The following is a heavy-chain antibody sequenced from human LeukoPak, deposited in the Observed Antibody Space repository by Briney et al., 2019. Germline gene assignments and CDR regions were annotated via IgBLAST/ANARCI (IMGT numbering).Heavy chain of an antibody. CDR1: GFTFSSYW. D-gene: IGHD3-16*01. CDR2: IWYDGSNK. CDR3: AREGEEWAFFDY. Sequence: PGGSLRLSCAASGFTFSSYWMHWVRQAPGKGLEWVAVIWYDGSNKYYADSVKGRFTISRDDFRSTLYLQMNSLRTEDTAVYYCAREGEEWAFFDYWGQGTLVTVSS. V-gene: IGHV3-33*08. J-gene: IGHJ4*02.